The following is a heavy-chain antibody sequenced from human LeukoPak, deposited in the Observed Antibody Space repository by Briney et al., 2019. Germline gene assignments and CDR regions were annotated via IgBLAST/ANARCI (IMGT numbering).Heavy chain of an antibody. Sequence: PSETLSLTCTVSGGSISSYYWGWIRQPPGKGLEWIGSIYHSGSTYYNPSLKSRVTISVDTSKNQFSLKLSSVTAADTAVYYCARDPLYCSGGSCYSTWFDPWGQGTLVTVSP. CDR3: ARDPLYCSGGSCYSTWFDP. J-gene: IGHJ5*02. CDR2: IYHSGST. CDR1: GGSISSYY. D-gene: IGHD2-15*01. V-gene: IGHV4-38-2*02.